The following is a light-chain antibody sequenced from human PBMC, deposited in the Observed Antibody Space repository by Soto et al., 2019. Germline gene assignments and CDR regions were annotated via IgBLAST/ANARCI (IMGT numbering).Light chain of an antibody. CDR1: QSLLYSPNNKTY. J-gene: IGKJ1*01. CDR2: WAS. V-gene: IGKV4-1*01. Sequence: DIVMTQSPDSLAVSLGEGATIDCKSSQSLLYSPNNKTYLPWYQQKPGQPPKLLIYWASTRESGVPDRFTGSGSGTDFTLTISSLQAEDVAVYYCQQYYDAPQTFGRGTKVEIK. CDR3: QQYYDAPQT.